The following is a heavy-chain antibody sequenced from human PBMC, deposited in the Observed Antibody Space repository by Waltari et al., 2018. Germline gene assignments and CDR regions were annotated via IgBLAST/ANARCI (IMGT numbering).Heavy chain of an antibody. CDR3: ARGQLLWFITDAFDI. Sequence: EVQLVESGGGLVQPGGSLRLCCAASGFTFRSYWINWVRQAPGKGLEWVANIKQDGSEKYYVDSVKGRFTISRDNAKNSLYLQMNSLRAEDTAVYYCARGQLLWFITDAFDIWGRGTMVTVSS. D-gene: IGHD3-10*01. CDR2: IKQDGSEK. CDR1: GFTFRSYW. J-gene: IGHJ3*02. V-gene: IGHV3-7*01.